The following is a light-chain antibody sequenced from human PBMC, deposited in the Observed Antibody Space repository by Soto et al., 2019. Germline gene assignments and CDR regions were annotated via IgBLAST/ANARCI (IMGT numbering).Light chain of an antibody. V-gene: IGKV3-20*01. CDR1: QSVSTNY. J-gene: IGKJ2*01. CDR3: QQYGSSPPYT. CDR2: GAS. Sequence: EVVLTQSPGTLSLSPGERATLSCRASQSVSTNYLAWFQQKPGQPPRLLIYGASSRATGIPDRFSGSGSGTDFTLTVSRLEPEDFAVYYCQQYGSSPPYTFGQGTKLEIK.